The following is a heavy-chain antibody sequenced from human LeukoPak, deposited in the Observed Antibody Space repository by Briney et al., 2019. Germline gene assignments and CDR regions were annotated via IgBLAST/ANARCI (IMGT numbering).Heavy chain of an antibody. D-gene: IGHD3-10*01. CDR3: ARTSRMVRGVMGFDI. J-gene: IGHJ3*02. Sequence: GGSLRLSCAASGFTFSSYAMSWVRQAPGKGLEWVSAISGSGGSTYYADSVKGRFTISRDNSKNTLYLQMNSLRAEDTAVYYCARTSRMVRGVMGFDIWGQGTMVTVSS. CDR2: ISGSGGST. CDR1: GFTFSSYA. V-gene: IGHV3-23*01.